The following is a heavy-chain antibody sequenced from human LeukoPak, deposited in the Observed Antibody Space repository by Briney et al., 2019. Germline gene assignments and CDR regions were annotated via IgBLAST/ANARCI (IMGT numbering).Heavy chain of an antibody. V-gene: IGHV3-7*01. CDR2: INQDESKK. J-gene: IGHJ4*02. CDR3: AGGSGWIFDS. CDR1: GFAFSDHW. D-gene: IGHD6-19*01. Sequence: GGSLRLSCAASGFAFSDHWMIWVRQAPGKGLEWVANINQDESKKYYVDSVEGRFTISRDNAKNSLYLQMDSVRAEDTAVYYCAGGSGWIFDSWGQGTLVTVSS.